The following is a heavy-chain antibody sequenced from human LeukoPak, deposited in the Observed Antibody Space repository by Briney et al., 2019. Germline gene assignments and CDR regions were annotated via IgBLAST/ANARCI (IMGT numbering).Heavy chain of an antibody. CDR1: GGSFSGYY. CDR2: INHSGST. CDR3: ARELDSSMGAFDI. J-gene: IGHJ3*02. V-gene: IGHV4-34*01. Sequence: SETLSLTCAVYGGSFSGYYWSWIRQPPGKGLEWIGEINHSGSTNYNPSLKSRVTISVDTSKNQFSLKLSSVTAADTAVYYCARELDSSMGAFDIWGQGTMVTVSS. D-gene: IGHD3-22*01.